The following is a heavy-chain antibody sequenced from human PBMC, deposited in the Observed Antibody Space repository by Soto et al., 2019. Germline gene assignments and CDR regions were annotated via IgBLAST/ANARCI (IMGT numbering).Heavy chain of an antibody. D-gene: IGHD6-6*01. Sequence: SETLSLTCAVSGYSISSGYYWGWIRQPPGKGLEWIGYLYHSGISDYNPSLKSRVTISVDTSKNQFSLKVRSVTAADTAVYYCARYSSSYFDYWGQGSWVTVSS. J-gene: IGHJ4*02. CDR2: LYHSGIS. CDR1: GYSISSGYY. V-gene: IGHV4-38-2*01. CDR3: ARYSSSYFDY.